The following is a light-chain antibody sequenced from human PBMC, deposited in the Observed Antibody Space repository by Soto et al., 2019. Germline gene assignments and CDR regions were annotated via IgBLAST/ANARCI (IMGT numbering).Light chain of an antibody. V-gene: IGKV3-20*01. CDR3: QQSFSRPMYT. J-gene: IGKJ2*01. CDR2: GAS. Sequence: EIVLTQSPGTLSLSPGERATLSCRASETVIRDYLAWYQHKPGQTPRLLIYGASSRATGIPDRFSGSGSGTDFTLTVTRLEPEDFATFYCQQSFSRPMYTFGQGTKVEIK. CDR1: ETVIRDY.